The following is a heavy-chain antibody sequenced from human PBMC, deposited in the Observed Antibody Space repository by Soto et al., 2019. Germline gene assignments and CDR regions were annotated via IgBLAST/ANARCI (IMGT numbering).Heavy chain of an antibody. Sequence: GGSLRLSCVVSGLTFRSYAMSWARQAPGKGLEWVSGISGGGGGTYYADSVKGRFTISRDPSTTTLFLDMYSLGAEDTAIYYCAKGRKPDHDDGLCAFDSWGQGVLVTVSS. CDR1: GLTFRSYA. CDR3: AKGRKPDHDDGLCAFDS. J-gene: IGHJ4*02. V-gene: IGHV3-23*01. D-gene: IGHD3-3*01. CDR2: ISGGGGGT.